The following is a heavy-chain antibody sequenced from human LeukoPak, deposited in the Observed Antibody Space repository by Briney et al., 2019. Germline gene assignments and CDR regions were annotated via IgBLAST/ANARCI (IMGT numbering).Heavy chain of an antibody. CDR1: GFTFSRYW. V-gene: IGHV3-7*02. CDR3: AASITMFDY. CDR2: IKEDGSVK. J-gene: IGHJ4*02. Sequence: GGSLRLSCAASGFTFSRYWMSWVRQAPGKGLEWVANIKEDGSVKYYVESVKGRFTISRDNAKNSLYLQMNSLRAEDTAVYYCAASITMFDYWGQGTLITVSS. D-gene: IGHD3-10*01.